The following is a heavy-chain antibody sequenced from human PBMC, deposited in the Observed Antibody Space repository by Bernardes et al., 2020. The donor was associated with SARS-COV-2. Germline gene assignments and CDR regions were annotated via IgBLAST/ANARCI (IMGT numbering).Heavy chain of an antibody. J-gene: IGHJ6*02. CDR1: GFPLSNYG. CDR3: ATAGCSGGNCYYYYAMDV. Sequence: GGSLRLSRAASGFPLSNYGMHWVRPAPGKGLGWVAFIRDDGSKKNYVDSVKGRFTISRDNSKDTLYLQMNSLRPEDTAVYYCATAGCSGGNCYYYYAMDVWGRGTTVTVSS. CDR2: IRDDGSKK. D-gene: IGHD2-15*01. V-gene: IGHV3-30*02.